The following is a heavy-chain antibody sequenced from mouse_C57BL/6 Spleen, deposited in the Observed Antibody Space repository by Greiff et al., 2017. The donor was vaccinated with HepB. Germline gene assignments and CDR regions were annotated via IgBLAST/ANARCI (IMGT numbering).Heavy chain of an antibody. J-gene: IGHJ2*01. CDR1: GFTFSSYA. D-gene: IGHD2-2*01. V-gene: IGHV5-4*01. CDR3: ARGKDGYDEGFDY. CDR2: ISDGGSYT. Sequence: EVQGVESGGGLVKPGGSLKLSCAASGFTFSSYAMSWVRQTPEKRLEWVATISDGGSYTYYPDNVKGRFTISRDNAKNNLYLQMSHLKSEDTAMYYCARGKDGYDEGFDYWGQGTTLTVSS.